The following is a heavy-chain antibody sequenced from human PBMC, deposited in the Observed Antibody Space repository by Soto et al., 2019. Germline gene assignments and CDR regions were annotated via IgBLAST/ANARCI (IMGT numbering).Heavy chain of an antibody. J-gene: IGHJ4*02. CDR3: AVSPEEWQLVSIGGQLDY. CDR1: GLPFSTYA. Sequence: EVQLVESGGGLVQPGGSLRLSCAVSGLPFSTYAMNWVRQAPGKGLEWVSTISGGGGSTEYADSVQGRFTVSRDNPKNTLYLQMNSLRGDDTAVYYCAVSPEEWQLVSIGGQLDYWGQGTLVTVSS. D-gene: IGHD3-16*01. CDR2: ISGGGGST. V-gene: IGHV3-23*04.